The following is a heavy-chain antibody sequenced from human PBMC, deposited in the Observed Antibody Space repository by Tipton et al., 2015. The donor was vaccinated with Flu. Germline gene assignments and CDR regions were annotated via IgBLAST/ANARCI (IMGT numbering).Heavy chain of an antibody. CDR1: GYTFTSYW. CDR3: VRRPRSLVAGYYYGLDV. CDR2: ISPGDSDT. V-gene: IGHV5-51*01. D-gene: IGHD6-19*01. J-gene: IGHJ6*02. Sequence: QLVQSGAEVKKPGESLKISCEGSGYTFTSYWIGWVRQVPGKGLEWMGYISPGDSDTRYSPSFRGQVTISAAQSISTAYLQWSSLGAADTAMYSCVRRPRSLVAGYYYGLDVWGQGTTVIVSS.